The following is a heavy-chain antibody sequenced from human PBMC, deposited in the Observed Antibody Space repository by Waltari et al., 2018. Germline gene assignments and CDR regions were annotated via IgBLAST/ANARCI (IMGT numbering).Heavy chain of an antibody. CDR1: GGSISSSSYY. D-gene: IGHD2-2*01. CDR3: ARQPVPAASYYYYYYMDV. CDR2: IYYSGST. V-gene: IGHV4-39*01. J-gene: IGHJ6*03. Sequence: QLQLQESGPGLVKPSETLSLTCTVSGGSISSSSYYWGWIRQPPGRGLEWIGSIYYSGSTYYNPSLKSRVTISVDTSKIQFSLKLSSVTAADTAVYYCARQPVPAASYYYYYYMDVWGKGTTVTVSS.